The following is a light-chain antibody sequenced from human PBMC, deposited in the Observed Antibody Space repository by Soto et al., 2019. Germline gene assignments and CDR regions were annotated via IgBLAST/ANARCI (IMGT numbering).Light chain of an antibody. V-gene: IGKV3-15*01. J-gene: IGKJ2*01. CDR1: QNIRSS. Sequence: EVVMTQSPASVSATPGERVTPSCRASQNIRSSLAWYQQRPGQAPRLLIYDASTRATGIPPRFSGGGSGTEFTVTISSLQSEDFAIYYCQQYDIWPPYTFGQGTKVDI. CDR3: QQYDIWPPYT. CDR2: DAS.